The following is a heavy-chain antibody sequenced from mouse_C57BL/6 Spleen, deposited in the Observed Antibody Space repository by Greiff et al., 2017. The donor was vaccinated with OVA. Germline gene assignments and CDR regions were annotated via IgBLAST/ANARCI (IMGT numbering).Heavy chain of an antibody. CDR1: GYTFTDYY. CDR2: INPNNGGT. CDR3: ARLSYDGYYRYFDV. J-gene: IGHJ1*03. V-gene: IGHV1-26*01. Sequence: VQLKHSGPELVKPGASVKISCKASGYTFTDYYMNWVKQSHGKSLEWIGDINPNNGGTSYNQKFKGKATLTVDKSSSTAYMELRSLTSEDSAVYYCARLSYDGYYRYFDVWGTGTTVTVSS. D-gene: IGHD2-3*01.